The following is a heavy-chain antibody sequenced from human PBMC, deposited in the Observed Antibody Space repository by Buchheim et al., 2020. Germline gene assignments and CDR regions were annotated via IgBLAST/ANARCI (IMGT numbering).Heavy chain of an antibody. Sequence: QVQLVESGGGVVQPGRSLRLSCAASGFTFSSYAMHWVRQAPGKGLEWVADISYDGSNKYYADSVKGRFTISRDNSKNTLYLQMNSLRAENTAVYYGARVNRTGTRIWYFDLWGRGTL. V-gene: IGHV3-30-3*01. D-gene: IGHD2-8*02. CDR3: ARVNRTGTRIWYFDL. CDR2: ISYDGSNK. J-gene: IGHJ2*01. CDR1: GFTFSSYA.